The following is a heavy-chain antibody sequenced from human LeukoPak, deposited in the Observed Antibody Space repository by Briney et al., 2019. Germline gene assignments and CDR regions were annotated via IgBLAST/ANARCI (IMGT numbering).Heavy chain of an antibody. Sequence: SETLSLTCTASGDSFSSGPYYWSWIGQPAGKGLEWIVRIYTSGSTNYNPYLKSRVSISVDTSKNQFSPKLSSVTTADTAVYYCARQVYSSGWQSRYFELWGRGILVTVSS. D-gene: IGHD6-19*01. CDR1: GDSFSSGPYY. J-gene: IGHJ2*01. CDR3: ARQVYSSGWQSRYFEL. CDR2: IYTSGST. V-gene: IGHV4-61*02.